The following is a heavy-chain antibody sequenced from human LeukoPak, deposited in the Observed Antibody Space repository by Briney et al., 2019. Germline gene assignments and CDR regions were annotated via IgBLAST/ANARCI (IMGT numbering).Heavy chain of an antibody. Sequence: TSETLSLTCTVSGGSISSSSYYWGWIRQPPGKGLEWIGSIYYSGSTYYNPSLKSRVTISVDTSKNQFSLKLSSVTAADTAVYYCARRRKYYYDSSGYTRSNAFDIWGQGTMVTVSS. CDR3: ARRRKYYYDSSGYTRSNAFDI. J-gene: IGHJ3*02. CDR1: GGSISSSSYY. CDR2: IYYSGST. D-gene: IGHD3-22*01. V-gene: IGHV4-39*01.